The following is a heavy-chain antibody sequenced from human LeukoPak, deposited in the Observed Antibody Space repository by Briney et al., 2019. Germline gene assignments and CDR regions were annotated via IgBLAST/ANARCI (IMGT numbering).Heavy chain of an antibody. CDR1: GGSISSGGYY. CDR3: ARSVLSGYFDY. D-gene: IGHD5/OR15-5a*01. CDR2: IYYSGST. Sequence: TPSLTCTVSGGSISSGGYYWSWIRQHPGKGLEWIGYIYYSGSTYYNPSLKSRVTISVDTSKNQFSLKLSSVTAADTAVYYCARSVLSGYFDYWGQGTLVTVSS. V-gene: IGHV4-31*03. J-gene: IGHJ4*02.